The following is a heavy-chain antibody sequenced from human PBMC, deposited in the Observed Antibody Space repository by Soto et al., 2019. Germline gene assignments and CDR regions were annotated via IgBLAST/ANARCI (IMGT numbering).Heavy chain of an antibody. CDR1: GFTFSSYS. V-gene: IGHV3-64D*06. CDR3: VKPTAYYIDSNAYYPV. CDR2: IGTNGGST. D-gene: IGHD3-22*01. Sequence: PXESLKISWSASGFTFSSYSLHWVRQAPGKGLEYVSSIGTNGGSTFYADSVKGRFTISRDNSKNTLYLQMNSLRDEDTAEYYCVKPTAYYIDSNAYYPVWGQGTLVTVSS. J-gene: IGHJ4*02.